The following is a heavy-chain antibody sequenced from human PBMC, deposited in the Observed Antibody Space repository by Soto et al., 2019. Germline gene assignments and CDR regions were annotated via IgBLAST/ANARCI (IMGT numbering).Heavy chain of an antibody. CDR2: IYYSGST. V-gene: IGHV4-30-4*01. Sequence: SETLSLTCTVSGGSISSGDYYWSWIRQPPGKGLEWIGYIYYSGSTYYNPSLKSRVTISVDTSKNQFSLKLSSVTAADTAVYYCARASEELIAYFDYWGQGTLVTVSS. CDR1: GGSISSGDYY. CDR3: ARASEELIAYFDY. D-gene: IGHD1-26*01. J-gene: IGHJ4*02.